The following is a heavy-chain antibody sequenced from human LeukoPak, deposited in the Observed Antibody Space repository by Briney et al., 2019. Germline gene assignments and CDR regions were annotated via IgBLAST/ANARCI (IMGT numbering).Heavy chain of an antibody. CDR3: SRGVTTVTERGY. CDR2: IKSKTDGGTT. J-gene: IGHJ4*02. V-gene: IGHV3-15*01. Sequence: PGGSLRLSCAASGFTFSNAWMSWVRQAPGKGLEWVGRIKSKTDGGTTDYAAPVKGRFTISRDDSKNTLYLQMNSLKTEDTAVYYCSRGVTTVTERGYWGQGTLVTVSS. CDR1: GFTFSNAW. D-gene: IGHD4-17*01.